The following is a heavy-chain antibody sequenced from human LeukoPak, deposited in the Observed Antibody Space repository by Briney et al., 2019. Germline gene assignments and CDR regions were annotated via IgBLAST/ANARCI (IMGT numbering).Heavy chain of an antibody. CDR1: GGSISRYS. CDR3: AREFNMREVVSDAFEI. J-gene: IGHJ3*02. CDR2: IYTSGST. V-gene: IGHV4-4*07. D-gene: IGHD3-22*01. Sequence: PSETLSLTCTVSGGSISRYSWNWIRQHARRELEWIGRIYTSGSTNYNPSLKSRVTMSADTSKNPVSMQMTAVTAAETAVYYCAREFNMREVVSDAFEIWAQGKIVIVSS.